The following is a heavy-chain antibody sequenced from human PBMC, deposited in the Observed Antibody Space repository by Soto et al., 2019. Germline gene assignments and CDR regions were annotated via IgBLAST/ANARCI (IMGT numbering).Heavy chain of an antibody. Sequence: GGSLRLSCAASGFTFNNYVMNWVRQAPGKGLEWVSAISGSGSDTYYAESLKGRFTIFRDNSKNTLYLQMNSLRAEDTAIYYCSRERSYANNGGQGTLVTVSS. CDR3: SRERSYANN. CDR2: ISGSGSDT. D-gene: IGHD3-16*01. V-gene: IGHV3-23*01. CDR1: GFTFNNYV. J-gene: IGHJ4*02.